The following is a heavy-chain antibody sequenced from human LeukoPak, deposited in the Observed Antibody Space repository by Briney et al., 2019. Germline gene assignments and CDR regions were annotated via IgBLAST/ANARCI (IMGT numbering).Heavy chain of an antibody. Sequence: GGSLRLSCAASGFTFSSYAMSWVRQAPGKGLKWVSAISGSGSSTYYADSVKGRFTISRDNSKNTLYLQMNSLRAEDTAVYYCATSPSQDYYYYYMDVWGKGTTVTVSS. V-gene: IGHV3-23*01. J-gene: IGHJ6*03. CDR2: ISGSGSST. CDR3: ATSPSQDYYYYYMDV. CDR1: GFTFSSYA.